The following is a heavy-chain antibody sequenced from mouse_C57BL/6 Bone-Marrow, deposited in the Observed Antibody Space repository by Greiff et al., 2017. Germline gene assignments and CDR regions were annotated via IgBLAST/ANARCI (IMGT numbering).Heavy chain of an antibody. J-gene: IGHJ2*01. D-gene: IGHD2-3*01. V-gene: IGHV1-64*01. CDR2: IHPNSGST. CDR3: ARVGGWLLLRY. Sequence: QVQLQQPGAELVKPGASVKLSCKASGYTFTSYWMHWVKQRPGQGLEWIGMIHPNSGSTNYNEKFKSKATLTVDKSSSTAYMQLSSLTSEDSAVYYCARVGGWLLLRYWGQGTTLTVSS. CDR1: GYTFTSYW.